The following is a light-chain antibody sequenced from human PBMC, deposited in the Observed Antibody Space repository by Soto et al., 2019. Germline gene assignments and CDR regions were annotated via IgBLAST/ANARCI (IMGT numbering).Light chain of an antibody. Sequence: EIVLTQSPATLSLSPGERATLFCRASQSVSSYFAWYQQKPGQAPNLLIYDASNRATGIPARFSGSGSGTDFTLTISRLEPEDFAVYYCQQRSNWPLTFGQGTRLEIK. CDR3: QQRSNWPLT. CDR1: QSVSSY. V-gene: IGKV3-11*01. J-gene: IGKJ5*01. CDR2: DAS.